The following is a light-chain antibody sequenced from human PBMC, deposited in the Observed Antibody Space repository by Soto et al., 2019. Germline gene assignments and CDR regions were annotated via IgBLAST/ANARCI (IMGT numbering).Light chain of an antibody. CDR2: GNT. CDR1: SSNIGAGYD. V-gene: IGLV1-40*01. CDR3: QSYDNSLSGWV. J-gene: IGLJ3*02. Sequence: QSVLTQPPSVSGAPGQRVNISCTGISSNIGAGYDIHWYQQLPGTAPKLLVYGNTHRPSGVPDRFSGSKSGTSASLAITGLQAKDEAHYYCQSYDNSLSGWVFGGGTKLTVL.